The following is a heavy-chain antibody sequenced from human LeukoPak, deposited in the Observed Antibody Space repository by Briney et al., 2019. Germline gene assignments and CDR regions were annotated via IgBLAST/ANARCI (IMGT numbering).Heavy chain of an antibody. Sequence: PSETLSLTCTVSGGSISSGDYYWSWIRQPPGKGPEWIGYIYYSGSTYYNPSLKSRVTISVDTSKNQFSLKLSSVTAADTAVYYCAMMPPGPTMIVVVPVWGQGTLVTVSS. CDR1: GGSISSGDYY. CDR3: AMMPPGPTMIVVVPV. V-gene: IGHV4-30-4*08. CDR2: IYYSGST. D-gene: IGHD3-22*01. J-gene: IGHJ4*02.